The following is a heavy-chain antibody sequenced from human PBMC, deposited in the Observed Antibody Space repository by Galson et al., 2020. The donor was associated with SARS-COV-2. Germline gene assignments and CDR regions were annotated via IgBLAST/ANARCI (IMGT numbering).Heavy chain of an antibody. CDR1: GFTFSSYG. Sequence: GGSLRLSCAASGFTFSSYGMHWVRQAPGKWLEWVAVISYDGSNKYYADSVKGRFTISRDNSKNTLYLQMNSLRAEDTAVYYCANSNSGSYYGGFDYWGQGTLVTVSS. V-gene: IGHV3-30*18. J-gene: IGHJ4*02. D-gene: IGHD1-26*01. CDR3: ANSNSGSYYGGFDY. CDR2: ISYDGSNK.